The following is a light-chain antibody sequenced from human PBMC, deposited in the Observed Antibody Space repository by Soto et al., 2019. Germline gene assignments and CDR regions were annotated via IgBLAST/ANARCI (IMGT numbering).Light chain of an antibody. Sequence: QSVLTQPPSASGTPGQRVTISCSGSSSNIGSNTVNWYQQLPGTAPKLLIYSNNQRPSGVPDRFSGSKSGTSASLAISGLQSEDEPDYYCAAWDDSLNGCWVFGGGTKVTVL. J-gene: IGLJ3*02. CDR3: AAWDDSLNGCWV. V-gene: IGLV1-44*01. CDR2: SNN. CDR1: SSNIGSNT.